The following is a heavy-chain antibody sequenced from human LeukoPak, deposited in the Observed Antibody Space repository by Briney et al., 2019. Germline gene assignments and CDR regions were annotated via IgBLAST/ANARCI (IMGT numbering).Heavy chain of an antibody. D-gene: IGHD3-16*02. CDR2: IIPIFGTA. J-gene: IGHJ6*02. CDR1: GGTFSSYA. Sequence: SVKVSCKASGGTFSSYAISWVRQAPGQGLEWMGGIIPIFGTANYAQKFQGRVTITADESTSTAYMELNNLRSEDTAVYYCAREFMITFGGVIGAYYYYGMDVWGQGTTVTVSS. CDR3: AREFMITFGGVIGAYYYYGMDV. V-gene: IGHV1-69*13.